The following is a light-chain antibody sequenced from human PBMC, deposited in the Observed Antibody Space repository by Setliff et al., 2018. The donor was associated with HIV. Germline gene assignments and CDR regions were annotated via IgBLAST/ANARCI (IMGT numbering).Light chain of an antibody. CDR1: SSDVGAYNY. V-gene: IGLV2-14*03. CDR3: SSYTSSSTLNV. CDR2: DVS. Sequence: QSALTQPASVSGSRGQSITISCTGTSSDVGAYNYVSWYQHHPGKAPILMIYDVSTRPSGVSNRFSGSKSDNTASLTISGLQAEDEADYYCSSYTSSSTLNVFGTGTKVTVL. J-gene: IGLJ1*01.